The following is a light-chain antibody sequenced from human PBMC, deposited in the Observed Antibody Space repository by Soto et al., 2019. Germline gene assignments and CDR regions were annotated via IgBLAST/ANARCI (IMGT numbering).Light chain of an antibody. CDR1: QSISSW. CDR2: KTS. CDR3: QHYKDYSWT. Sequence: DIHMTQSPSTLSASVGDRVTITCRASQSISSWLAWYQQKPGKAPKLLIYKTSSLETGVPSRFGGSGSGTEFTLTISSLQPDDFATYYCQHYKDYSWTFGQGTKVEVK. V-gene: IGKV1-5*03. J-gene: IGKJ1*01.